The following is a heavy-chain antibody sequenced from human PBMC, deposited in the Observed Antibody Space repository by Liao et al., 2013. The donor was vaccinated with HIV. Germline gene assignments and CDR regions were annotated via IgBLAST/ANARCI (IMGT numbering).Heavy chain of an antibody. V-gene: IGHV4-39*07. CDR2: VHYGGTT. CDR1: GGSIRTSTYN. CDR3: ATINLVWGLGAHAFDI. J-gene: IGHJ3*02. Sequence: QLQLQESGPGLVRPSETLSLTCTVSGGSIRTSTYNWGWVRQPPGKGLEWIGSVHYGGTTYYNPSLKSRVIISVDMSKNHFSLKLTSVTAADTAMFYCATINLVWGLGAHAFDIWGQGTVVTVS. D-gene: IGHD3-10*01.